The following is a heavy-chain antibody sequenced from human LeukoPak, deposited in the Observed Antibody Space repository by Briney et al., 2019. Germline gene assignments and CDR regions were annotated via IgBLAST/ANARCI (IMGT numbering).Heavy chain of an antibody. V-gene: IGHV1-69*13. D-gene: IGHD6-6*01. J-gene: IGHJ5*02. CDR3: ARDPEELEYSSSNWFDP. CDR1: GGTFSSYA. CDR2: IIPIFGTA. Sequence: GASVKVSCKASGGTFSSYAISWVRQAPGQGLEWMGGIIPIFGTANYAQKFQGRVTITADESTSTAYMELRSMRSDDTAVYYCARDPEELEYSSSNWFDPWGQGTLVTVSS.